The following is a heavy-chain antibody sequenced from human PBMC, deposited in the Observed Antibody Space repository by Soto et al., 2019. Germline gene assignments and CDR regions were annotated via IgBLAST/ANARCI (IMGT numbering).Heavy chain of an antibody. J-gene: IGHJ4*02. D-gene: IGHD6-13*01. Sequence: SETLSLTCAVYGGSFSGYYWSWIRQPPEKGLEWIGEINHSGSTNYNPSLKSRVTISVDTSKNQFSLKLSSVTAADTAVYYCATLRKRAAAGVDYWGQGTLVTVSS. CDR3: ATLRKRAAAGVDY. CDR2: INHSGST. CDR1: GGSFSGYY. V-gene: IGHV4-34*01.